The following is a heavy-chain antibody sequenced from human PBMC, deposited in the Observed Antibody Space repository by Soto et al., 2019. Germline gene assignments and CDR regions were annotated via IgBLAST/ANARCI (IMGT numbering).Heavy chain of an antibody. J-gene: IGHJ4*02. CDR1: GFTFSSYG. CDR3: AKDQFPIGGWYSYFDY. CDR2: ISYDGSNK. Sequence: GGSLRLSCAASGFTFSSYGMHLVRQAPGKGLEWVAVISYDGSNKYYADSVKGRFTISRDNSKNTLYLQMNSLRAEDTAVYYCAKDQFPIGGWYSYFDYWGQGTLVTVSS. D-gene: IGHD6-19*01. V-gene: IGHV3-30*18.